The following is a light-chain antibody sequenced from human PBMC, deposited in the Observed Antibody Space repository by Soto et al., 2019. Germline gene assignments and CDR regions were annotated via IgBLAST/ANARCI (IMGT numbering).Light chain of an antibody. V-gene: IGLV2-14*01. Sequence: QSALTQPASVSESPGQSITISCTGTSSDVGNYNYVSWYQQYPGKAPKLMIFDVSNRPSGVSNRFSGSKSGNTASLTISGLQAEDEADYYCSSYSSSSTSVVFGGGTKLTV. CDR2: DVS. J-gene: IGLJ2*01. CDR3: SSYSSSSTSVV. CDR1: SSDVGNYNY.